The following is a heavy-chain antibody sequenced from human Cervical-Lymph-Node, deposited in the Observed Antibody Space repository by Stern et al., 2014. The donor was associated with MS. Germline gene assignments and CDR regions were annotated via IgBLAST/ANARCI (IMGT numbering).Heavy chain of an antibody. V-gene: IGHV1-69*01. CDR3: HHYGLDV. J-gene: IGHJ6*02. CDR1: GGTFSVYA. Sequence: QVQLVQPGAEVKRPGSSVKISCKASGGTFSVYAFNWLRQAPGQGLEWMGGIIPVLGIANYAQTFRGRVTINADGLTRTTSMELSSLTFCARDGRHRHHYGLDVWGQGTTVTVSS. D-gene: IGHD5-24*01. CDR2: IIPVLGIA.